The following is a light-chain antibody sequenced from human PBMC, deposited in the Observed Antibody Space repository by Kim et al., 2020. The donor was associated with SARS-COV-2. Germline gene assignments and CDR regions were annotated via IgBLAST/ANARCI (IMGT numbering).Light chain of an antibody. Sequence: ASVKLTCTLNRWNSNYAIAWHQQQPEKGPRFWMKVNSAGSHTKGDGIPDRFSGSSSGAERYLIISSLQSEDEADYYCQTWGTATVVFGGGTQLTVL. V-gene: IGLV4-69*01. CDR1: RWNSNYA. J-gene: IGLJ2*01. CDR2: VNSAGSH. CDR3: QTWGTATVV.